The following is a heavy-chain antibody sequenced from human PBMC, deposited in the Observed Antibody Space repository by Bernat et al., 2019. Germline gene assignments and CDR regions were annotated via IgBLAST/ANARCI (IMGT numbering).Heavy chain of an antibody. D-gene: IGHD3-10*01. CDR1: GFSFSSYA. V-gene: IGHV3-23*01. CDR3: AKDFPLTVVQGILDS. CDR2: ISGSAGDT. Sequence: EVQLLESGGGLVQPGGSLRLSCAASGFSFSSYAMAWVRQAPWKGLEWVSSISGSAGDTLYADSVKGRFTISRDNSKNTLYLQMNSLRAEDTAVYYCAKDFPLTVVQGILDSWGQGTLVTVSS. J-gene: IGHJ4*02.